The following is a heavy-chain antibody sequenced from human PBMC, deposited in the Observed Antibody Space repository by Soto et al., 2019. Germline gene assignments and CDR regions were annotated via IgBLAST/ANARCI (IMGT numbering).Heavy chain of an antibody. J-gene: IGHJ5*02. CDR1: GGSISSSSYY. D-gene: IGHD3-10*01. Sequence: QLQLQESGPGLVKPSETLSLTCTVSGGSISSSSYYWGWIRQPPGKGLEWIGSIYYSGSTYYNPSLTSRVTISVDTSKNQFSLKLSSVTAADTAVYYCASQSITMVRGVLIVRFDPWGQGTLVTVSS. CDR3: ASQSITMVRGVLIVRFDP. CDR2: IYYSGST. V-gene: IGHV4-39*01.